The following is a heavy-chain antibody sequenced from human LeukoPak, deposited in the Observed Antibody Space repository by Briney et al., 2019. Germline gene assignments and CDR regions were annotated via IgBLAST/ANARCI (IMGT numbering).Heavy chain of an antibody. Sequence: SETLSLTCSVSGGSITNFFWTWIRQPAGKGLEYIGRIYASGSIDYNPSLKSRVTMSVDTSNSQFSLNLTSVTAADTALYFCARSARFNYFYMDVWGKGTSVTVSS. V-gene: IGHV4-4*07. CDR3: ARSARFNYFYMDV. J-gene: IGHJ6*03. D-gene: IGHD2-15*01. CDR1: GGSITNFF. CDR2: IYASGSI.